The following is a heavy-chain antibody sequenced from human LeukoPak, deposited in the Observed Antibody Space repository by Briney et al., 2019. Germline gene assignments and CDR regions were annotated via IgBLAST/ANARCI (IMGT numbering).Heavy chain of an antibody. CDR3: ARAGYYDFWSGYYFPVGSRSTPDLGLGYYYMDV. Sequence: SVKVSCKASGGTFSSYAISWVRQAPGQGLEWMGGIIPIFGTANYAQKFQGRVTITTDESTSTAYMELSSLRSEDTAVYYCARAGYYDFWSGYYFPVGSRSTPDLGLGYYYMDVWGKGTTVTVSS. J-gene: IGHJ6*03. CDR2: IIPIFGTA. CDR1: GGTFSSYA. V-gene: IGHV1-69*05. D-gene: IGHD3-3*01.